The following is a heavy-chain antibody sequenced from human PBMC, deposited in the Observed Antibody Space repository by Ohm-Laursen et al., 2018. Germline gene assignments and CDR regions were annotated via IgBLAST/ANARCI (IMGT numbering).Heavy chain of an antibody. J-gene: IGHJ4*02. D-gene: IGHD6-19*01. CDR1: GFTFDDYA. CDR2: ISRNSGNI. CDR3: AKSGSGWYSYFDY. Sequence: RSLRLSCAASGFTFDDYAMHWVRQAPGKGLEWVSGISRNSGNIGYADSVKGRFTISRDNAKNSLYLQMNSLRAEDTALYYCAKSGSGWYSYFDYWGQGTLVTVSS. V-gene: IGHV3-9*01.